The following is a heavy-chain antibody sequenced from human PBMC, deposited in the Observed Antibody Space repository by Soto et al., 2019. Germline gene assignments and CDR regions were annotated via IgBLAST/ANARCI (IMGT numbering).Heavy chain of an antibody. D-gene: IGHD6-19*01. J-gene: IGHJ6*02. CDR1: GGSFSGYY. CDR2: INHSGVT. CDR3: ARFSGSYYYAMDV. Sequence: QVQLQQWGAGLLKPSGTLSLTCAVYGGSFSGYYWSWIRQPPGKGLEWIGEINHSGVTTYKPSLKRRVTISVDTSKNQFSLQLKSVTAADTALYYCARFSGSYYYAMDVWGQGSTVTVSS. V-gene: IGHV4-34*01.